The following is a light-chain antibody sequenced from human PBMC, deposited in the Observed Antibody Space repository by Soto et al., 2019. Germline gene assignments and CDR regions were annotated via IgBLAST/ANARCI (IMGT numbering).Light chain of an antibody. Sequence: QSALTQPASVSGSPGQSITISCTGTSSDVGDNYVSWYHQHPGKAPKLMIYDVSSRPSGVSNRFSASKSGNTASLTISGLQAEDESDYYCSSYPSSSTLVVFGGGTKLTVL. CDR3: SSYPSSSTLVV. CDR1: SSDVGDNY. CDR2: DVS. V-gene: IGLV2-14*01. J-gene: IGLJ2*01.